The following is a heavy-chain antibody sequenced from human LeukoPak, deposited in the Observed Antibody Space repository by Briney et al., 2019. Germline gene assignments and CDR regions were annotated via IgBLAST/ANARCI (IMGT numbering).Heavy chain of an antibody. CDR1: GGPFSAY. CDR2: INQSGST. CDR3: ARLNIVVVPADLDGYYFDY. D-gene: IGHD2-2*01. Sequence: PSETLSLTCAVYGGPFSAYWSWIRQPPGKGLEWIGEINQSGSTNYNPSLKSRVTISVDTSKNQFSLKLSSVTAADTAVYYCARLNIVVVPADLDGYYFDYWGQGTLVTVSS. V-gene: IGHV4-34*01. J-gene: IGHJ4*02.